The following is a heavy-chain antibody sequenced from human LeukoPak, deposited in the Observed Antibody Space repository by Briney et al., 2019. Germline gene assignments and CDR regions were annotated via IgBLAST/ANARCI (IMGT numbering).Heavy chain of an antibody. J-gene: IGHJ4*02. D-gene: IGHD3-22*01. Sequence: GGSLRLSCAASGFTFSSYWMSWVRQAPGKGLEWVANIKQDGSEKYYVDSVKGRFTISRDNAKNSLYLQMNSLRAEDTAVYYCAYEAYDSSGYFDYWGQGTLVTVSS. CDR2: IKQDGSEK. CDR3: AYEAYDSSGYFDY. CDR1: GFTFSSYW. V-gene: IGHV3-7*03.